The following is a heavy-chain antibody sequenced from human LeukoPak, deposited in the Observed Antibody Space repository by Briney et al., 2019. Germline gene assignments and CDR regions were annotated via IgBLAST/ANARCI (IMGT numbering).Heavy chain of an antibody. V-gene: IGHV3-11*01. CDR1: GFTFSDYY. CDR3: ANTELHDAFDI. D-gene: IGHD3-10*01. J-gene: IGHJ3*02. Sequence: KPGGSLRLSCAASGFTFSDYYMSWIRQAPGEGLEWVSYISSSGSTIYYADSVKGRFTISGDNAKNSLYLQMNSLRAEDTAVYYCANTELHDAFDIWGQGTMVTVSS. CDR2: ISSSGSTI.